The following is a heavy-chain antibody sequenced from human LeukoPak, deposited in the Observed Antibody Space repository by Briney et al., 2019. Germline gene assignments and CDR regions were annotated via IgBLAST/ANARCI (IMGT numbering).Heavy chain of an antibody. D-gene: IGHD3-10*01. Sequence: SQTLSLTCTVSGGSFSSSAYYWSWIRQSPGKGLEWIGYIYSSGSTYYNPSLESRVTMSVDTSKNQFSLRLSSVTAAVTAVYYCARGAYGIPTDYWGQGTLVTVSS. CDR1: GGSFSSSAYY. CDR2: IYSSGST. CDR3: ARGAYGIPTDY. J-gene: IGHJ4*02. V-gene: IGHV4-31*03.